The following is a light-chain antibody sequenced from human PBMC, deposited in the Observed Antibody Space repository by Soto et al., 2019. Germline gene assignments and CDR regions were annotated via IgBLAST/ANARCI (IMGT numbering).Light chain of an antibody. CDR2: GAS. J-gene: IGKJ1*01. V-gene: IGKV3-15*01. CDR1: QSVGTK. Sequence: IVMTQSPATLSVSPGERATLSCRASQSVGTKLAWYQQTRGQAPRLLIYGASNRATGVPARFSGSVSGTEFTLTISRLEPEDFAVYYCQQCGSSPWTFGQGTKVDIK. CDR3: QQCGSSPWT.